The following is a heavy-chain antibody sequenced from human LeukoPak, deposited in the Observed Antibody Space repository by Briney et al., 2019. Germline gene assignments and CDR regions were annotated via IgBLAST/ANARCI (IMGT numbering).Heavy chain of an antibody. CDR3: AREHSSGWYGAIDY. J-gene: IGHJ4*02. V-gene: IGHV3-30*04. Sequence: GGSLRLSCAASGFTFSSYAMHWVRQAPGKGLEWVAVISYDGSNKYYADSAKGRFTISRDNSKNTLYLQMNSLRAEDTAVFYCAREHSSGWYGAIDYWGQGTLVTVSS. CDR1: GFTFSSYA. CDR2: ISYDGSNK. D-gene: IGHD6-19*01.